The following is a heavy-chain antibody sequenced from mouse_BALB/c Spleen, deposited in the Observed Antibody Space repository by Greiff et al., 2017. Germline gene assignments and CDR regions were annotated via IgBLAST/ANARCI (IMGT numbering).Heavy chain of an antibody. CDR1: GYAFTNYL. J-gene: IGHJ1*01. CDR2: INPGSGGT. CDR3: ARDGNGYFDV. V-gene: IGHV1-54*01. Sequence: VQLVESGAELVRPGTSVKVSCKASGYAFTNYLIEWVKQRPGQGLEWIGVINPGSGGTNYNEKFKGKATLTADKSSSTAYMQLSSLTSDDSAVYFCARDGNGYFDVWGAGTTVTVSS.